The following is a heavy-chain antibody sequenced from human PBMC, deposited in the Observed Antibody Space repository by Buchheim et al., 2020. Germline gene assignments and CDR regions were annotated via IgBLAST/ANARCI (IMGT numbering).Heavy chain of an antibody. V-gene: IGHV3-23*01. Sequence: EVQLLESGGGLVQPGGPLRLSCAASGFTFSSYAMSWVRQAPGKGLEWVSAISGSGGSTYYADSVKGRFTISRDNSKNTLYLQMNSLRAEDTAVYYCAKDFLVRTYSSGKTWDYWGQGTL. CDR1: GFTFSSYA. D-gene: IGHD6-19*01. J-gene: IGHJ4*02. CDR3: AKDFLVRTYSSGKTWDY. CDR2: ISGSGGST.